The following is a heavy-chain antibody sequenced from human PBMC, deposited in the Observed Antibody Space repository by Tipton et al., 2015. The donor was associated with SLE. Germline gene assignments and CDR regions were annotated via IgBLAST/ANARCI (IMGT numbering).Heavy chain of an antibody. CDR3: ARSHDWFDP. Sequence: TLSLTCTVSGGSISSRSYYWGWIRQSPGKGLEWIGSVYYSGSTYYNPSLKTRVSISRDTSKNQFSLRLGSVTAADTAVYYCARSHDWFDPWGQGTLVTVSS. J-gene: IGHJ5*02. V-gene: IGHV4-39*01. CDR2: VYYSGST. CDR1: GGSISSRSYY.